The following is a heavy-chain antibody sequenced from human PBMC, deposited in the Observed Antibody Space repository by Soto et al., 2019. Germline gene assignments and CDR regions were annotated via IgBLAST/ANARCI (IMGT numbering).Heavy chain of an antibody. V-gene: IGHV3-48*01. CDR3: AREWDGDGYNSGWFDP. CDR2: ISSSSSTI. CDR1: GFTFSSHS. Sequence: PGGSLRLSCAASGFTFSSHSMNWVRQAPGKGLEWVSYISSSSSTIYYADSVKGQFTISRDNAKNSLYLQMNSLRAEDTAVYYCAREWDGDGYNSGWFDPWGQGTLVTVSS. D-gene: IGHD5-12*01. J-gene: IGHJ5*02.